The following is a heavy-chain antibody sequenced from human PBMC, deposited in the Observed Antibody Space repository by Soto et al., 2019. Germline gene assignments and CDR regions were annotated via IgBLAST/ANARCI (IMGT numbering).Heavy chain of an antibody. J-gene: IGHJ6*02. CDR2: TYYRSKWYN. CDR1: GDSVSSNSAA. Sequence: SQTLSLTCAISGDSVSSNSAAWNWIRQSPSRGLEWLGRTYYRSKWYNDYAVSVKSRITINPDTSKNQFSLQLNSVTPEDTAVYYCARVGLRAAAGTVGYYYYGMDVWGQGTTVTVSS. V-gene: IGHV6-1*01. CDR3: ARVGLRAAAGTVGYYYYGMDV. D-gene: IGHD6-13*01.